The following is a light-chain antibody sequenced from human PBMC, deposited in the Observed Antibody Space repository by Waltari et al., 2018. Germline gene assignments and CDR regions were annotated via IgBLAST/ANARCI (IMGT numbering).Light chain of an antibody. CDR1: QGIRND. J-gene: IGKJ3*01. Sequence: AIQMTQSPSSLSASVGDRVTITCRASQGIRNDLGWYLQKPGKAPKLLIYAASNLQSGVPSRFSGSGSGTYFTLTISSLQAEDVAVYYCQQYYSTPFTFGPGTKLEIK. V-gene: IGKV1-6*01. CDR3: QQYYSTPFT. CDR2: AAS.